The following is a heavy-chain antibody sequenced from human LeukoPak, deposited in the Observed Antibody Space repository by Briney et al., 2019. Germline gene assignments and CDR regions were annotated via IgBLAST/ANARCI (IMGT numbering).Heavy chain of an antibody. Sequence: GGSLRLSCAASGFTFSTYAINWVRQAPGKGLEWISYISSSGNTKYYADSVKGRFTISRDTAKNSLYLQMNSLRAEGTAVYYCANPYDFFDPWGQGTLVTVSS. CDR2: ISSSGNTK. D-gene: IGHD3-3*01. V-gene: IGHV3-48*01. CDR1: GFTFSTYA. J-gene: IGHJ5*02. CDR3: ANPYDFFDP.